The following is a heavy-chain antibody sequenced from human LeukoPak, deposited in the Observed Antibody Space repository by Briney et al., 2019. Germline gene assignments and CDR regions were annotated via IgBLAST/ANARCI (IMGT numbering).Heavy chain of an antibody. Sequence: SETLSLTCTVSGGSISSYYWSWIRQPPGKGLEWIGYIYYSGSTNYNPSLKSRVTMSVDTSKNQFSLKLSSVTAADTAVYYCARALGSAAGDYWGQGTLVTVSS. J-gene: IGHJ4*02. CDR2: IYYSGST. D-gene: IGHD2-2*01. CDR3: ARALGSAAGDY. CDR1: GGSISSYY. V-gene: IGHV4-59*12.